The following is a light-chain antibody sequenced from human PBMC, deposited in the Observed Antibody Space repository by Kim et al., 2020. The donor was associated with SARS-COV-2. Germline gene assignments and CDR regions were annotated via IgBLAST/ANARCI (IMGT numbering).Light chain of an antibody. CDR3: AAWDDSLNGV. CDR1: RSNIGSNT. CDR2: SNK. V-gene: IGLV1-44*01. Sequence: PGQGVTLSCSGGRSNIGSNTVNWYQQLPGTAPKLLIYSNKQRPSGVPDRFSGSKSGTSASLAISGLQSEDGTDYYCAAWDDSLNGVFGGGTQLTVL. J-gene: IGLJ3*02.